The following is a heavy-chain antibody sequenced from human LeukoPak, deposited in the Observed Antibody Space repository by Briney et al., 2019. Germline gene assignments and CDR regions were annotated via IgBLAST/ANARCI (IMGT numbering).Heavy chain of an antibody. J-gene: IGHJ4*02. CDR1: GGSISSSSYY. CDR2: IYYSGST. D-gene: IGHD5-12*01. V-gene: IGHV4-39*07. CDR3: ARDYGFRYSGYDEGSRHYYFDY. Sequence: SETLSLTCTVSGGSISSSSYYWGWIRQPPGKGLEWIGSIYYSGSTYYNPSLKSRVTISVDTSKNQFSLKLSSVTAADTAVYYCARDYGFRYSGYDEGSRHYYFDYWGQGTLVTVSS.